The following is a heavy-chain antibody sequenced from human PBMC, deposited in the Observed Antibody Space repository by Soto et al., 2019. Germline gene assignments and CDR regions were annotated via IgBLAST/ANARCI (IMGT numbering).Heavy chain of an antibody. CDR2: IYYDGST. V-gene: IGHV4-39*01. CDR1: GDSISDSRYY. CDR3: ARVSEARFDY. J-gene: IGHJ4*02. Sequence: PSETLSLTCTVSGDSISDSRYYWGWIRQPPGKGLEWIGSIYYDGSTYYTPSLKSRVTISADMPKNQFSLNLSSVTAADTALYYCARVSEARFDYWGQGTLVTVSS.